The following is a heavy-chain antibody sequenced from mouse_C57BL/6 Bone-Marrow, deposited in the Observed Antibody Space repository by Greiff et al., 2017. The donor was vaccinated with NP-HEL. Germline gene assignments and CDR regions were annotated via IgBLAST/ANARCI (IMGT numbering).Heavy chain of an antibody. CDR3: ASPSTMVTHYYAMDY. Sequence: VQLQQSGPGLVQPSQCLSITCTVSGFSLTSYGVHWVRQSPGKGLEWLGVIWSGGSTDYNAAFISRLSISKDNSKSQVFFKMNSLQADDTAIYYCASPSTMVTHYYAMDYWGQGTSVTVSS. V-gene: IGHV2-2*01. D-gene: IGHD2-2*01. CDR2: IWSGGST. J-gene: IGHJ4*01. CDR1: GFSLTSYG.